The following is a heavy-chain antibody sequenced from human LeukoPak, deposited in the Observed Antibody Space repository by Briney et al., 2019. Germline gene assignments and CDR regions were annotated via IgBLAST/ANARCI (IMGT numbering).Heavy chain of an antibody. D-gene: IGHD3-9*01. Sequence: PGGSLRLSCAASGFTFSSYSMNWVRQAPGKGLEWVSAISSSSSDMYYADSVKGRFTISRGNAKNSLYLQMSSLRAEDTAVYYCARDSYDILTGYPAHWGQGILATVSS. CDR1: GFTFSSYS. CDR2: ISSSSSDM. V-gene: IGHV3-21*01. J-gene: IGHJ4*02. CDR3: ARDSYDILTGYPAH.